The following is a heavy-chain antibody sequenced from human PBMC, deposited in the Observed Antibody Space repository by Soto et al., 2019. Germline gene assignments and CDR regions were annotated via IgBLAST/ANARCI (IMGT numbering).Heavy chain of an antibody. J-gene: IGHJ6*02. Sequence: GGSLRLSCAASGFTFSNAWMNWVRQAPGKGIEWVGRIKNKTDGGTTDYAATVKGRFTISRDDSKNTLYLQMNSLKTEDTAVYYCIGECDTIFGLFIDYYGMDVWGQGTTGTVSS. CDR3: IGECDTIFGLFIDYYGMDV. V-gene: IGHV3-15*07. D-gene: IGHD3-3*01. CDR2: IKNKTDGGTT. CDR1: GFTFSNAW.